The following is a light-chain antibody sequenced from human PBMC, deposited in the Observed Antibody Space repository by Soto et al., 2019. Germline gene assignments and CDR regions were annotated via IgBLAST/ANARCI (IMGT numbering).Light chain of an antibody. CDR2: GAS. CDR3: QRYNNWPS. CDR1: QSVSSN. V-gene: IGKV3-15*01. J-gene: IGKJ3*01. Sequence: EIVLTQSPGTLSLSPGERTTLSCRASQSVSSNFLDWYQQKPGQAPRLLIYGASTRATGIPARFSGSGSGTDFTLTISSLQSEDFAVYYCQRYNNWPSFGPGTKVDIK.